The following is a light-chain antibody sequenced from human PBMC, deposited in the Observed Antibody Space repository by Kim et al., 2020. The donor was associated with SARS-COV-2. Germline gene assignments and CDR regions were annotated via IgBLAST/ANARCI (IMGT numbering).Light chain of an antibody. CDR3: CSYAGSVYV. V-gene: IGLV2-23*02. J-gene: IGLJ1*01. Sequence: PGQSITISCTGTSSDVGSYNLVSWYQQHPGKAPKLMIYEVSKRPSGVSNRFSGSKSGNTASLTISGLQAEDEADYYCCSYAGSVYVFGTGTKVTVL. CDR2: EVS. CDR1: SSDVGSYNL.